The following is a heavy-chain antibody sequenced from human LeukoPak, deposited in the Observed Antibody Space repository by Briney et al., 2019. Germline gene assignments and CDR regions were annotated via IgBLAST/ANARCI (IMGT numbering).Heavy chain of an antibody. CDR1: GGSFSSYY. D-gene: IGHD1-26*01. V-gene: IGHV4-39*01. CDR2: IYYSGST. J-gene: IGHJ4*02. Sequence: TSETLSLTCAVYGGSFSSYYWGWIRQPPGKGLEWIGSIYYSGSTYYNPSLKSRVTISVDTSKNQFSLKLSSVTAADTAVYYCARQTRKVGATDYWGQGTLVTVSS. CDR3: ARQTRKVGATDY.